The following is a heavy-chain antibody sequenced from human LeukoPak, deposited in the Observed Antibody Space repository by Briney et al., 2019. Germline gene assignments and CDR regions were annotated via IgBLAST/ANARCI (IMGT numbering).Heavy chain of an antibody. CDR2: IYYSGST. CDR3: VRANYFDY. Sequence: ASETLSLTCTVSGGSITNYYWSWIRQPPGKGLEWIGDIYYSGSTNYNPSLKSRVTISVDTSTNQFSLKLTSVTAADTAVYYCVRANYFDYWGQGTLVTVSS. V-gene: IGHV4-59*01. CDR1: GGSITNYY. J-gene: IGHJ4*02.